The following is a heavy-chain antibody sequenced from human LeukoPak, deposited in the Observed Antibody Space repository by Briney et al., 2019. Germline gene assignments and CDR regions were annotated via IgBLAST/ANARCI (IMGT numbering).Heavy chain of an antibody. J-gene: IGHJ5*02. CDR2: ISAYNGNT. Sequence: ASVKVSCKASGYTFTSYGISWVRQAPGQGLEWMGWISAYNGNTNYAQKLQGRVTMTTDTSTSTAYMELRSLRSDDTAVYYCARDSPHYYDSSGWGNWFDPWGQGTLVTVSS. D-gene: IGHD3-22*01. V-gene: IGHV1-18*01. CDR3: ARDSPHYYDSSGWGNWFDP. CDR1: GYTFTSYG.